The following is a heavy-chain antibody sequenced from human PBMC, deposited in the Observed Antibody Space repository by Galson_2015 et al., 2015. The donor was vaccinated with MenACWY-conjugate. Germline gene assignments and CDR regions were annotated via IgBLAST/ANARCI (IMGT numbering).Heavy chain of an antibody. CDR1: DDSLHSTTFY. Sequence: LTCTVSDDSLHSTTFYWGWIRQPPGKGLEWIGSINYSGSTYYKPSLKSRVAISLDTPKKQFSLNLYSVTAADTAIYYCARDVRAGYGELWDVWGQGTTVTVSS. CDR2: INYSGST. D-gene: IGHD3-10*01. CDR3: ARDVRAGYGELWDV. J-gene: IGHJ6*02. V-gene: IGHV4-39*07.